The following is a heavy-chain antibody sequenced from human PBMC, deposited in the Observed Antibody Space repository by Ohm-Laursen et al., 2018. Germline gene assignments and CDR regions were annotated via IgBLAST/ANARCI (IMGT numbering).Heavy chain of an antibody. D-gene: IGHD6-19*01. Sequence: PSQTLSLTCTVSGGSISSYYWSWIRQPPGKGLEWLGYIYYSGSTNYNPSLKSRVTISVDTSKNQFSLKLSSVTAADTAVYYCARVGYSSGWLFDYWGQGTLVTVSS. CDR2: IYYSGST. J-gene: IGHJ4*02. CDR1: GGSISSYY. V-gene: IGHV4-59*01. CDR3: ARVGYSSGWLFDY.